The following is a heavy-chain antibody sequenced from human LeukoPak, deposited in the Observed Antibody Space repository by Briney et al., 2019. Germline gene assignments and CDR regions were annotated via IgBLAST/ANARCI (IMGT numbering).Heavy chain of an antibody. CDR1: GFTFSSYT. CDR3: AKDGGLWVSAHWGDS. Sequence: PGGSQRLSCAVSGFTFSSYTMSWVRQAPGKGLEWVSTITTSDGNTYYADSVKGRFTVSRDNSKNTLFLQMTSLRAEDTAVYYCAKDGGLWVSAHWGDSWGRGTLVTVSS. V-gene: IGHV3-23*01. J-gene: IGHJ4*02. CDR2: ITTSDGNT. D-gene: IGHD7-27*01.